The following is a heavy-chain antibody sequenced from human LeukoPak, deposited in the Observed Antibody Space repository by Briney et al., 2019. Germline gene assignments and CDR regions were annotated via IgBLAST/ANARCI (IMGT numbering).Heavy chain of an antibody. V-gene: IGHV1-18*01. CDR1: GYTFTSYG. Sequence: ASVKVSCKASGYTFTSYGISWVRQAPGQGLEWMGWISAYNGNTNYAQKLQGRVTMTTDTSTSTAYMELRSLRSEDTAVYYCARSTAIVGATGPGYWGQGTLVTVSS. D-gene: IGHD1-26*01. J-gene: IGHJ4*02. CDR2: ISAYNGNT. CDR3: ARSTAIVGATGPGY.